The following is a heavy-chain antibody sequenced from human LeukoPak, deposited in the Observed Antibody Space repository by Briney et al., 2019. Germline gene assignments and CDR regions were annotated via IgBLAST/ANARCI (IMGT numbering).Heavy chain of an antibody. V-gene: IGHV3-9*01. D-gene: IGHD4-17*01. CDR1: GFTFDDYA. CDR3: PKDSGDYGDLGYACDI. J-gene: IGHJ3*02. CDR2: ISWNSGSI. Sequence: GGSLRLSCAPSGFTFDDYAMHWVRHAPGEGLEWVSGISWNSGSIGYADSVKGRFTISRDNAKNSLYLQMNSLRAEDTALYYCPKDSGDYGDLGYACDIWGQGTMVTVSS.